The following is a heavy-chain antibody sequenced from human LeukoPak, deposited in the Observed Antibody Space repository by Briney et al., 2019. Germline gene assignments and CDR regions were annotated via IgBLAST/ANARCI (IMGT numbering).Heavy chain of an antibody. J-gene: IGHJ4*02. CDR3: ASGGLSSSWYLHY. CDR1: GFTFSCYA. D-gene: IGHD6-13*01. CDR2: ISYDGGNK. V-gene: IGHV3-30-3*01. Sequence: GGSLRISCGASGFTFSCYAMDLGRPAPGQGVGVVAVISYDGGNKYYADSVKGRFTISRDNSKNTVYLQMNSLRAEDTALYYCASGGLSSSWYLHYWGQGTLVTVSS.